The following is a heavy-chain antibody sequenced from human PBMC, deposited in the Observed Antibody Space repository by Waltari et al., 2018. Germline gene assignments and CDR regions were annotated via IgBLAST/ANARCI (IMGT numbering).Heavy chain of an antibody. CDR1: GFTFSSSG. CDR3: ARDWWWDDSSGPDY. D-gene: IGHD3-22*01. CDR2: IWYDGSNK. V-gene: IGHV3-33*01. J-gene: IGHJ4*02. Sequence: QVQLVESGGGVVQPGSSLRLSCAASGFTFSSSGMHWVRQAPGKGLEWGAVIWYDGSNKYYADSVKGRFTISRDNSKNTLYLQMNSLRAEDTAVYYCARDWWWDDSSGPDYWGQGTLVTVSS.